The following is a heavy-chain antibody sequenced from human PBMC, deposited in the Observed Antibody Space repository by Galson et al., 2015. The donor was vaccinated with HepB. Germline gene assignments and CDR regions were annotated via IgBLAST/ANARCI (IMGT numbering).Heavy chain of an antibody. J-gene: IGHJ4*02. CDR3: AKDPYLYSALAGTMAGFDY. CDR2: ISYDGSNK. CDR1: GFTFSNYG. V-gene: IGHV3-30*18. D-gene: IGHD6-19*01. Sequence: SLRLSCAASGFTFSNYGMHWVRQAPGKGLEWVAVISYDGSNKHYADSVKGRFTISRDNSKNTLYLQMNSLRAEGTALYYCAKDPYLYSALAGTMAGFDYWGQGTLVTVSS.